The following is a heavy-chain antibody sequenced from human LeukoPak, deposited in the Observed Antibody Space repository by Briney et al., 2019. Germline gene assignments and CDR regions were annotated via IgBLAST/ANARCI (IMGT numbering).Heavy chain of an antibody. D-gene: IGHD5-18*01. CDR2: INYSGGGT. V-gene: IGHV3-23*01. CDR1: GFTFSNYA. J-gene: IGHJ4*02. CDR3: AKASRGYSPFDY. Sequence: GGSLRLSCAASGFTFSNYAMSWVRQAPGKGLEWVSSINYSGGGTYYADSVKGRFTISRDNSKNTLYLQVNSLRAEDTAIYYCAKASRGYSPFDYWGQGTLVTVSS.